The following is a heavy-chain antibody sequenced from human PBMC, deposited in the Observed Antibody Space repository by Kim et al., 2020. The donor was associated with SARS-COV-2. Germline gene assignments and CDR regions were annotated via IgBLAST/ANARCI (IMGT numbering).Heavy chain of an antibody. CDR1: GGSISSSSYY. CDR3: ARLNRGLGYCSGGSCPYFDY. J-gene: IGHJ4*02. CDR2: IYYSGST. Sequence: SETLSLTCTVSGGSISSSSYYWGWIRQPPGKGLEWIGSIYYSGSTYYNPSLKSRVTISVDMSKNQFSLKLSSVTAADTAVYYCARLNRGLGYCSGGSCPYFDYWGQGTLVTVSS. V-gene: IGHV4-39*01. D-gene: IGHD2-15*01.